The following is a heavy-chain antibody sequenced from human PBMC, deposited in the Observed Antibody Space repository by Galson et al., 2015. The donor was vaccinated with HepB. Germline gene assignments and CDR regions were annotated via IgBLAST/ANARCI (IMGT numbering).Heavy chain of an antibody. CDR3: ARGGVPQYYYMDV. D-gene: IGHD3-10*01. CDR1: GFTFSSYS. CDR2: ISSSSSTI. Sequence: SLRLSCAASGFTFSSYSMNWVRQAPGKGLEWVSYISSSSSTIYYADSVKGRFTISRDNAKNSLYLQMNSLRAEDTAVYYCARGGVPQYYYMDVWGKGTTVTVSS. V-gene: IGHV3-48*01. J-gene: IGHJ6*03.